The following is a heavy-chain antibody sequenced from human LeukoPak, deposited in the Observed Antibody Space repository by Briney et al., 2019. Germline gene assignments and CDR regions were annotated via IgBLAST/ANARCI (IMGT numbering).Heavy chain of an antibody. CDR2: IKQDGSVK. Sequence: GGSLRLSCAASGFTFSTYWMSWVRQTPEKGLKFVANIKQDGSVKNYMDSLKGRSTISRDNARKSLYLEINSLRADDTAVYYCARDPESSAFDLWGQGALVTVSS. CDR3: ARDPESSAFDL. D-gene: IGHD5/OR15-5a*01. V-gene: IGHV3-7*01. CDR1: GFTFSTYW. J-gene: IGHJ4*02.